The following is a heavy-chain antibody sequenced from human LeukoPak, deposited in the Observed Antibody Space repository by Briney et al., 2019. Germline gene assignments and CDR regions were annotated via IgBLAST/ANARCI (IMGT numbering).Heavy chain of an antibody. Sequence: TGGSLRLSCAASGFTFSSSAMSWVRQAPGKGLEWVSAISGSGGSTYYADSVKGRFTISRDNSKNTLYLQMNSLRAEDTAVYYCARRGTWIQLVDYWGQGTLVTVSS. D-gene: IGHD5-18*01. CDR3: ARRGTWIQLVDY. J-gene: IGHJ4*02. V-gene: IGHV3-23*01. CDR2: ISGSGGST. CDR1: GFTFSSSA.